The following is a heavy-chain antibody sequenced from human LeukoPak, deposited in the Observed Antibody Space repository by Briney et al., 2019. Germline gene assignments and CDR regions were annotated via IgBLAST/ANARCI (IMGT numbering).Heavy chain of an antibody. V-gene: IGHV1-8*02. D-gene: IGHD3-10*01. CDR2: MNPNSGNT. CDR1: GYTFTSYG. CDR3: ASTTMVRGVPTTGYGMDV. J-gene: IGHJ6*02. Sequence: ASMKVSCKASGYTFTSYGISWVRQATGQGLEWMGWMNPNSGNTGYAQKFQGRVTMTRNTSISTAYMELSSLRSEDTAVYYCASTTMVRGVPTTGYGMDVWGQGTTVTVSS.